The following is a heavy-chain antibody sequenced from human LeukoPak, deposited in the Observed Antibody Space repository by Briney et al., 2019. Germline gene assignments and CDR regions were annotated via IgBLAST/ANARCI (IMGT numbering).Heavy chain of an antibody. V-gene: IGHV3-53*01. J-gene: IGHJ4*02. CDR3: ARGGPATTIDY. CDR2: IYSGGDT. CDR1: GFTVSSSH. Sequence: GGSLRLSCAASGFTVSSSHMTWVRQAVGKGLEWVSFIYSGGDTSYADSVKGRFTISRDNSKNTLYLQMNSLRAEDTAVYYCARGGPATTIDYWGRGTLVTVSS. D-gene: IGHD1-1*01.